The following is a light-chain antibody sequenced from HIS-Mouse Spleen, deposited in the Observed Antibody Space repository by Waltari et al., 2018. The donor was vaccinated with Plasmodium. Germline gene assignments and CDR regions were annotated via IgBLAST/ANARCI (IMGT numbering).Light chain of an antibody. Sequence: SYELTQPPSVSVSPGQTARITCPGDALPKKYAYWYPQKSGQAPLLVIDEDSKRPTGIPERFSGSSSGTMATLTISGAQVEDEADYYCYSTDSSGNHRVFGGGTKLTVL. CDR1: ALPKKY. V-gene: IGLV3-10*01. CDR3: YSTDSSGNHRV. CDR2: EDS. J-gene: IGLJ3*02.